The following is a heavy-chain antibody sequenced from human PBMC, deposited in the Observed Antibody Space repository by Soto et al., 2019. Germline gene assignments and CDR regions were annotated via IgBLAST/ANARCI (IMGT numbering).Heavy chain of an antibody. V-gene: IGHV4-59*01. CDR1: GGSISSYY. Sequence: PSETLSLTCTVSGGSISSYYWSWIRQPPGKGLEWIGYIYYSGSTKYNPSLKSRVTISVDTSKNQFSLKLTSVTAADTAVYYCARDAVYGDGEDYYYYYMDVWGKGTTVTV. J-gene: IGHJ6*03. CDR3: ARDAVYGDGEDYYYYYMDV. CDR2: IYYSGST. D-gene: IGHD4-17*01.